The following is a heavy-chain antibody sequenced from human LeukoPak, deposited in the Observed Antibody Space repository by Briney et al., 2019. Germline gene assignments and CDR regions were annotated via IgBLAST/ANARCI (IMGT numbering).Heavy chain of an antibody. D-gene: IGHD3-22*01. CDR2: IYYSGST. Sequence: SETLSLTCTVSGGSISSGGYYWSWIRQHPGKGLEWFGYIYYSGSTYYNPSLKSRVTISVDTSKNQFSLKLSSVTAADTAVYYCARSGVYYDSSGSISFDYWGQGTLVTVSS. CDR3: ARSGVYYDSSGSISFDY. J-gene: IGHJ4*02. V-gene: IGHV4-31*03. CDR1: GGSISSGGYY.